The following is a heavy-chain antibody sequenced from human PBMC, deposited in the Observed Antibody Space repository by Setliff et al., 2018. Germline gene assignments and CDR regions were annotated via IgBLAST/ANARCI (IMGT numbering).Heavy chain of an antibody. D-gene: IGHD3-3*01. V-gene: IGHV4-34*01. CDR1: GGSFNSYY. Sequence: SETLSLTCAVYGGSFNSYYWSWIRQPPGKGLEWIGEINQSGSTNYNPSLKSRVTMSVDTSKNQFSLKLSSVTAADTAVYYCARDWRDYGATYYNFWSGYYDYWGQGTLVTVSS. CDR2: INQSGST. CDR3: ARDWRDYGATYYNFWSGYYDY. J-gene: IGHJ4*02.